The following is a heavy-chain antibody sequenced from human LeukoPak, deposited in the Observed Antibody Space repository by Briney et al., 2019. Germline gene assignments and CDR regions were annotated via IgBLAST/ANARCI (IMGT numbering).Heavy chain of an antibody. CDR3: ARLCDDTSTFYPGDEAFDI. CDR1: GGSISSSSYY. Sequence: SETLSLTCTVSGGSISSSSYYWGWIRQPPGKGLEWIGSIYYSGSTYCNPSLKSRVTISVDTSKNHFSLKLRSVTAADTAVYFCARLCDDTSTFYPGDEAFDIWGQGTMVTVSS. V-gene: IGHV4-39*02. D-gene: IGHD2-2*01. J-gene: IGHJ3*02. CDR2: IYYSGST.